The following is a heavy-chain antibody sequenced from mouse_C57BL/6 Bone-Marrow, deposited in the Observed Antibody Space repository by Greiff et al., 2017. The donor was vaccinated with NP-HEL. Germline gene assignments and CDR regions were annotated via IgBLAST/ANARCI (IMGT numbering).Heavy chain of an antibody. CDR2: IDPENGDT. D-gene: IGHD3-2*02. CDR3: TPTAQATGAMDY. CDR1: GFNIKDDY. Sequence: VQLQQSGAELVRPGASVKLSCTASGFNIKDDYMPWVKQRPEQGLEWIGWIDPENGDTEYASKFQGKATITADTSSNTAYLQLSSLTSEDTAVYYCTPTAQATGAMDYWGQGTSVTVSS. J-gene: IGHJ4*01. V-gene: IGHV14-4*01.